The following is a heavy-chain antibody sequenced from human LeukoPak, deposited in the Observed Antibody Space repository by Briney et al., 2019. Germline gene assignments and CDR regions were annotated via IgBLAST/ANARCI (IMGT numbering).Heavy chain of an antibody. CDR2: INPSGGST. V-gene: IGHV1-46*01. D-gene: IGHD6-13*01. CDR1: GYTFTSYY. Sequence: WASVKVSCKASGYTFTSYYMHWVRQAPGQGLEWMGIINPSGGSTSYAQKFQGRVTMTRDTSTSTVYMELSSLRSEDTAAYYCARAHYSSSWYPYYYYGMDVWGQGTTVTVSS. CDR3: ARAHYSSSWYPYYYYGMDV. J-gene: IGHJ6*02.